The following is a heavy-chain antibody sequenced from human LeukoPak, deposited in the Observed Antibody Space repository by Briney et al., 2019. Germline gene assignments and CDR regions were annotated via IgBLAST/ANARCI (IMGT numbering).Heavy chain of an antibody. J-gene: IGHJ4*02. CDR1: GGSISSSGYY. CDR2: IYYSGST. V-gene: IGHV4-61*05. D-gene: IGHD5-24*01. CDR3: AREMGY. Sequence: SETLPLTCTVSGGSISSSGYYWGWIRQPPGKGLEWIGYIYYSGSTNYNPSLKSRVTISVDTSKNQFSLKLTSVTAADTAIYFCAREMGYWGQGTLVTVSS.